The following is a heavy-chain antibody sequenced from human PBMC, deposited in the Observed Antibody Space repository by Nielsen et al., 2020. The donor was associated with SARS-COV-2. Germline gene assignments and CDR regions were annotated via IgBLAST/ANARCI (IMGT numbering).Heavy chain of an antibody. V-gene: IGHV3-73*01. J-gene: IGHJ4*02. D-gene: IGHD3-3*01. CDR3: TRQKEWLLSSYFDY. Sequence: GESLKISCAASGFTFSGSAMHWVRQASGKGLEWVGRIRSKANSYATAYAASVKGRFTTSRDDSKNTAYLQMNSLKTEDTAVYYCTRQKEWLLSSYFDYWGQGTLVTVS. CDR2: IRSKANSYAT. CDR1: GFTFSGSA.